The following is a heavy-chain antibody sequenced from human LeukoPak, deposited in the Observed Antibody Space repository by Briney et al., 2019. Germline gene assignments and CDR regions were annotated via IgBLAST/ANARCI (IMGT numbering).Heavy chain of an antibody. CDR2: ITGGVGT. J-gene: IGHJ4*02. D-gene: IGHD5-12*01. CDR1: GFTVSGLF. CDR3: ARGRSTTTIFDY. Sequence: GGSLRLSCAASGFTVSGLFMSWVRQPPGKGLQFVSLITGGVGTQYADSVPGRFTISRDNFKNTLFLQMNSLRAEDTAVYYCARGRSTTTIFDYWGQGTLVTVSS. V-gene: IGHV3-53*01.